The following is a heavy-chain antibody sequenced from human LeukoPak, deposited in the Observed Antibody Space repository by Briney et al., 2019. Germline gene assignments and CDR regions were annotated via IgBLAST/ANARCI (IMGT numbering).Heavy chain of an antibody. CDR3: ARAGKVVVAATRNGMDV. CDR2: IYTSGST. J-gene: IGHJ6*02. CDR1: GGSISSYY. V-gene: IGHV4-4*07. D-gene: IGHD2-15*01. Sequence: SETLSLTCTVSGGSISSYYWSWIRQPAGKGLEWIGRIYTSGSTNYNPSLKSRVTMSVDTSKNQFSLKLSSVTAAATAVYYCARAGKVVVAATRNGMDVWGQGTTVTVSS.